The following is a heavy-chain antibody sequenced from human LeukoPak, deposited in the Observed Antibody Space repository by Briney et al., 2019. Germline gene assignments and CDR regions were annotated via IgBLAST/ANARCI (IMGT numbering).Heavy chain of an antibody. D-gene: IGHD3-9*01. V-gene: IGHV4-39*01. J-gene: IGHJ4*02. Sequence: PSETLSLTCTVSGGSISSSGYYWGWIRQPPGKGLEWIGSIYYIGSTYYNPSLKSRVTISVDTSKNQFSLKLSSVTAADTAVYYCATPYYDILTGYYFGYWGQGTLVTVSS. CDR3: ATPYYDILTGYYFGY. CDR2: IYYIGST. CDR1: GGSISSSGYY.